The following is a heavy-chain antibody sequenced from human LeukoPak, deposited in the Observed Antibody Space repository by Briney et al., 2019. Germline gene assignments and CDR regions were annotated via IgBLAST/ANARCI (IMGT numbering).Heavy chain of an antibody. J-gene: IGHJ4*02. CDR3: ARGRGYSYGRPFDY. CDR1: GGSISGYY. Sequence: SETLSLTCTVSGGSISGYYWSWIRQPPGKGLEWIGEINHSGSTNYNPSLKSRVTISVDTSKNQFSLKLSSVTAADTAVYYCARGRGYSYGRPFDYWGQGTLVTVSS. D-gene: IGHD5-18*01. V-gene: IGHV4-34*01. CDR2: INHSGST.